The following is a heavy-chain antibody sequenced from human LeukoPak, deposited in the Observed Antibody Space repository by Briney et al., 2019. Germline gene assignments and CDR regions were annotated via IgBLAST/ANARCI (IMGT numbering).Heavy chain of an antibody. D-gene: IGHD3-10*01. CDR2: IYYSGST. CDR1: GGSISSHY. J-gene: IGHJ2*01. V-gene: IGHV4-59*11. CDR3: ARDRGRWPAYWYFDL. Sequence: SETLSLTCTVSGGSISSHYWSWIRQPPAKGLEGIGYIYYSGSTNYNPSLKSRVTISVDTSKNQFSLKLSSVTAADTAVYYCARDRGRWPAYWYFDLWGRGTLVTVSS.